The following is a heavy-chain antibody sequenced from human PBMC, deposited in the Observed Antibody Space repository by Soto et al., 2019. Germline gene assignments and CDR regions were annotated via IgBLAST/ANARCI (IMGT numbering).Heavy chain of an antibody. CDR1: GGSISSGGYY. CDR2: IYYSGST. CDR3: ARAGVRGVIGLPGYYYGMDV. D-gene: IGHD3-10*01. J-gene: IGHJ6*02. Sequence: PSETLSLTCTVSGGSISSGGYYWSWIRQHPGKGLEWIGYIYYSGSTYYNPSLKSRVTISVDTSKNQFSLKLSSVTAADTAMYYCARAGVRGVIGLPGYYYGMDVWGQGTTVTVSS. V-gene: IGHV4-31*03.